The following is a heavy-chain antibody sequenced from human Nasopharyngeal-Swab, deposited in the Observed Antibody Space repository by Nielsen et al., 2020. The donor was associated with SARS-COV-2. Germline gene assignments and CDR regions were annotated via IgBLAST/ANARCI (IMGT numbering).Heavy chain of an antibody. CDR3: AREVVVVVAATHYYYGMDV. J-gene: IGHJ6*02. V-gene: IGHV3-30-3*01. CDR1: GFTFSSYA. CDR2: ISYDGSNK. Sequence: GGSLRLSCAASGFTFSSYAMHWVRQAPGKGLEWVAVISYDGSNKYYADSVKGRFTISRDNSKNTLYLQMNSLRAEDTAVYYCAREVVVVVAATHYYYGMDVWGQGTTVTVSS. D-gene: IGHD2-15*01.